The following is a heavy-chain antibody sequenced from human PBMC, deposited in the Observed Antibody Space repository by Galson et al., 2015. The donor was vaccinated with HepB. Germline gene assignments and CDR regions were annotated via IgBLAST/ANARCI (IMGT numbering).Heavy chain of an antibody. J-gene: IGHJ6*02. V-gene: IGHV3-23*01. CDR2: ISGSGNST. D-gene: IGHD2-8*01. CDR1: EFSFSDYA. Sequence: SLRLSCAASEFSFSDYAMSWVRQAPGKGLEWLSFISGSGNSTYYANSVKGRFTISRDNSSNMLYLQMNSLRAEDTAVYYCAKDQNCTKSFCYTSFYTGIDVWGQGTTVTVSS. CDR3: AKDQNCTKSFCYTSFYTGIDV.